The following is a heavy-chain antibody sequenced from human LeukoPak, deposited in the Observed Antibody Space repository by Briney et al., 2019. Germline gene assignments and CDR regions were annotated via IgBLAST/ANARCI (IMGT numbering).Heavy chain of an antibody. Sequence: GGSLRLSCAASGFTFSSYAMRWVRQAPGKGLEWVSAISGSGGSTYYADSVKGRFTISRDNSKNTLYLQMNSLRAEDTAVYYCAKDDVFSNYAYYGMDVWGQGTTVTVSS. D-gene: IGHD3-16*01. V-gene: IGHV3-23*01. CDR3: AKDDVFSNYAYYGMDV. J-gene: IGHJ6*02. CDR2: ISGSGGST. CDR1: GFTFSSYA.